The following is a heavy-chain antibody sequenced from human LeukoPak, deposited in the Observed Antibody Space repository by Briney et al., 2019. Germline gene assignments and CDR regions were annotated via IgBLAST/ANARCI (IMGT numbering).Heavy chain of an antibody. CDR1: GGSISCYY. Sequence: PSETLSLTCTVSGGSISCYYWSWIRQPPGKGLEWIGYIYYSGSTNYNPSLKSRVTISVDTSKNQFSLKLSSVTAADTAVYYCARRTGIAVAGGYYYGMDVWGQGTTVTVSS. D-gene: IGHD6-19*01. CDR2: IYYSGST. J-gene: IGHJ6*02. CDR3: ARRTGIAVAGGYYYGMDV. V-gene: IGHV4-59*08.